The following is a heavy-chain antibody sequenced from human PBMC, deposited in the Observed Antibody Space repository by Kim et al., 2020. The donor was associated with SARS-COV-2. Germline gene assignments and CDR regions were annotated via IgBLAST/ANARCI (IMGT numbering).Heavy chain of an antibody. CDR2: IYSGGST. J-gene: IGHJ4*02. CDR1: GFTVSSNY. V-gene: IGHV3-53*01. CDR3: ARERRVGQLLGNFDY. Sequence: GGSLRLSCAASGFTVSSNYMSWVRQAPGKGLEWVSIIYSGGSTYYADSVKGRFAISRDNSKNTLYLQMNSLRAEDTAVYYCARERRVGQLLGNFDYWGQGTLVAVSS. D-gene: IGHD2-2*01.